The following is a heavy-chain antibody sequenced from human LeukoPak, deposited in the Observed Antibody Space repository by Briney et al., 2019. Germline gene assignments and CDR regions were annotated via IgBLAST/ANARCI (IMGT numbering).Heavy chain of an antibody. CDR1: GGTFSSYA. V-gene: IGHV1-69*01. Sequence: GASVKVSCKASGGTFSSYAISWVRQALGQGLEWMGGIIPIFGTANYAQKFQGRVTITADESTSTAYMELSSLRSEDTAVYYCARATAAGTASFDYWGQGTLVTVSS. D-gene: IGHD6-13*01. CDR3: ARATAAGTASFDY. CDR2: IIPIFGTA. J-gene: IGHJ4*02.